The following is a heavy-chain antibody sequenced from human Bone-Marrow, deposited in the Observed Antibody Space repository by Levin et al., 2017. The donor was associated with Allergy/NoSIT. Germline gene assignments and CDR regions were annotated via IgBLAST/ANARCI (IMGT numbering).Heavy chain of an antibody. D-gene: IGHD2-2*01. J-gene: IGHJ4*02. CDR1: GAAISNSC. CDR3: ARGGFRYCSSSTCHEFDS. V-gene: IGHV4-59*01. Sequence: TSETLSLTCTVSGAAISNSCWGWIRQSPGKGLEWIGYMCYSGTTSYSPSLNLQSRVTISLDTPQDQFSLNLASVTAADTAVYYCARGGFRYCSSSTCHEFDSWGRGTLVTVSS. CDR2: MCYSGTT.